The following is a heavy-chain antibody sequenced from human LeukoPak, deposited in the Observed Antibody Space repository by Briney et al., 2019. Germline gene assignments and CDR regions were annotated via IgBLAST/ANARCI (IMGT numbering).Heavy chain of an antibody. J-gene: IGHJ6*03. V-gene: IGHV4-61*02. CDR1: GGSISSGSYY. CDR2: IYTSGST. Sequence: SETLSLTCTVSGGSISSGSYYWSWIRQPAGTGLEWIGRIYTSGSTNYNPSLKSRVTISVDTSKNQFSLKLSSVTAADTAVYYCARGSREYPRYYYYYMDVWGKGTTVTISS. CDR3: ARGSREYPRYYYYYMDV. D-gene: IGHD3-10*01.